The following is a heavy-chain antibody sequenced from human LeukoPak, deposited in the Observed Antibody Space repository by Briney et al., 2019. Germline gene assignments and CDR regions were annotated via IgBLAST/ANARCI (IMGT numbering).Heavy chain of an antibody. CDR2: INLNSGGT. CDR3: ARGGGWYSGYEKGREKKRFDP. Sequence: ASVKVSCKASGYTFTGYYMHWGREAPGQGLGWMGWINLNSGGTNYAQKFQRRVTMTRDTSIRTAYSELRRLRSDETDVYYCARGGGWYSGYEKGREKKRFDPWGQGTLVTVSS. D-gene: IGHD5-12*01. V-gene: IGHV1-2*02. CDR1: GYTFTGYY. J-gene: IGHJ5*02.